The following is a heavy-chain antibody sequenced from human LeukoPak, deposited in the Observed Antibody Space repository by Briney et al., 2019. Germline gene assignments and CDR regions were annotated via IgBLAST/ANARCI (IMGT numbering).Heavy chain of an antibody. J-gene: IGHJ4*02. Sequence: GGSLRLSCEASGFTFDDYGMSWVRQPPGKGLEWVSGINRNGGSTDYADSVKGRFTITRDNAKNSHFLQMNSLRVEDTALYYCARGFRNGPFDCWGQGTLVTVSS. D-gene: IGHD2-8*01. V-gene: IGHV3-20*04. CDR3: ARGFRNGPFDC. CDR2: INRNGGST. CDR1: GFTFDDYG.